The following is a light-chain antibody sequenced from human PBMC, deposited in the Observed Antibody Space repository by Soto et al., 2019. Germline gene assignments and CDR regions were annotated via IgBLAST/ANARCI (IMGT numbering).Light chain of an antibody. CDR2: EVT. Sequence: QSVLTQPASVSGSPGQSITISCTGTSSDVGGYNYVSWYQQHPGKAPKLIIYEVTNRPSGXXXXXSGSKSGNTASLTISGXXXXXXXDYYCNSYTTTSSLVFGGVTKLTVL. J-gene: IGLJ3*02. CDR1: SSDVGGYNY. CDR3: NSYTTTSSLV. V-gene: IGLV2-14*01.